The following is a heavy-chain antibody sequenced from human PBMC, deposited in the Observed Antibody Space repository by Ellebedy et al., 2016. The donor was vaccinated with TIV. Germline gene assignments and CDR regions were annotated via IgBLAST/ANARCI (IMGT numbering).Heavy chain of an antibody. Sequence: SVKVSXKASGGTFSSYAISWVRQAPGQGLEWMGGIIPIFGTANYAQKFQGRVTITADESTSTAYMELSSLRSEDTAVYYCARGIVATLYNWFDPWGQGTLVTVSS. V-gene: IGHV1-69*13. CDR3: ARGIVATLYNWFDP. D-gene: IGHD5-12*01. CDR2: IIPIFGTA. CDR1: GGTFSSYA. J-gene: IGHJ5*02.